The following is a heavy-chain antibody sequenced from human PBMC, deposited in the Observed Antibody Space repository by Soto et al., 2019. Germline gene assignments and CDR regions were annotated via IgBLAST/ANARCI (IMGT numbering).Heavy chain of an antibody. CDR3: ARVRHCGGDCYIPIDY. J-gene: IGHJ4*02. CDR2: IYYSGST. CDR1: GGSVSNGSYY. D-gene: IGHD2-21*02. V-gene: IGHV4-61*01. Sequence: SETLSLTCTVSGGSVSNGSYYWSWIRQPPGKGLEWIGYIYYSGSTNYNPSLKSRVTISVDTSKNQFSLKLSSVTAADTAVYYCARVRHCGGDCYIPIDYWGQGTLVTVSS.